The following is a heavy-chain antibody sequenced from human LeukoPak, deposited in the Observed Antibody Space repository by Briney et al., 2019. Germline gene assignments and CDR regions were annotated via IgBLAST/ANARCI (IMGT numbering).Heavy chain of an antibody. CDR1: GDSIRSSNYY. J-gene: IGHJ4*02. Sequence: PSETLSLTCTVSGDSIRSSNYYWGWIRQPPGKGLEWIGSMYYRGSTYHNPSLKSRVTISVDTSKNQFSLKLSSVTAADTAVYYCATTTIRLGYWGQGTLVTVSS. CDR3: ATTTIRLGY. CDR2: MYYRGST. D-gene: IGHD1-26*01. V-gene: IGHV4-39*07.